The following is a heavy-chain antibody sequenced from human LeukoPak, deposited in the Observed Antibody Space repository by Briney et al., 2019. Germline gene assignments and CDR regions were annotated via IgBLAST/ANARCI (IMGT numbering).Heavy chain of an antibody. V-gene: IGHV3-30*18. CDR3: AKEGHHDNWYFAL. Sequence: GGSLRLSCAASGFTFSDYSFHWVRQAPGQGLEWVAVISSGGDTKYYGDSVKGRFTSSRDNSRNTLYLEMNSLRTEDTAVYYCAKEGHHDNWYFALWGRGTLVTVSS. CDR1: GFTFSDYS. CDR2: ISSGGDTK. J-gene: IGHJ2*01.